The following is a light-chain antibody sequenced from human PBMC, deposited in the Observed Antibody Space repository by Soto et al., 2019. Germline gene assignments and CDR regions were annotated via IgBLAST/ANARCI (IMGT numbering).Light chain of an antibody. CDR1: RSNIGTNP. J-gene: IGLJ1*01. CDR3: ASWDDRRIGYV. Sequence: QSVLTQQPSASGTPGQRVTISCSGSRSNIGTNPVNWYQHLPGAAPKLLIYNDNQRPSGVPDRFSGSRSGTSASLAISGLQSEDEADYYCASWDDRRIGYVFGTGTKVTVL. CDR2: NDN. V-gene: IGLV1-44*01.